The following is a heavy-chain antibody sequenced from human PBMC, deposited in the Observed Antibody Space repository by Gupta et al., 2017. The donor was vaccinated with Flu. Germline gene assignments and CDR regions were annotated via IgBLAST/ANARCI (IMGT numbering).Heavy chain of an antibody. D-gene: IGHD3-16*02. CDR3: ARVASDRILSIDH. J-gene: IGHJ4*02. CDR2: ISNTYQI. CDR1: FNSYS. V-gene: IGHV3-48*02. Sequence: FNSYSMTWVRQAPGKGREWVSYISNTYQIYDAYAVRGRFNISRDNAKNYLELHMNSWSDEDTAVYYCARVASDRILSIDHWGQGTLVTVSS.